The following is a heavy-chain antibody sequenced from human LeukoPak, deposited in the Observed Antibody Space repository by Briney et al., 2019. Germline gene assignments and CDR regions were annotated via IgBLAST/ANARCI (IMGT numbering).Heavy chain of an antibody. CDR1: GFTFSSNA. D-gene: IGHD1-14*01. V-gene: IGHV3-23*01. J-gene: IGHJ4*02. Sequence: GGSLRLSCAASGFTFSSNAMSWARQAPGKGLEWVSTISGSGGSTYYADSVKARFTISRDNSKNTLYLQMNSLRAEDTAVYYCAKDPRSGYWGQGTLVTVSS. CDR2: ISGSGGST. CDR3: AKDPRSGY.